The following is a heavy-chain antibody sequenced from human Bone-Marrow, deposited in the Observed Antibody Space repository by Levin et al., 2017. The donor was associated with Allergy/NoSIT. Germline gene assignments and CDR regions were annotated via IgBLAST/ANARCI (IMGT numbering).Heavy chain of an antibody. D-gene: IGHD2-15*01. Sequence: RASVKVSCKGSGYTFSGYWIGWVRQMPGKGLEWMGIIYPGDSNTRYSPSFQGQVTISVDKSISTAYLQWSGLKASDTAIYFCARFSGPSLTYNWFDPWGQGTLVTVSS. V-gene: IGHV5-51*01. J-gene: IGHJ5*02. CDR2: IYPGDSNT. CDR1: GYTFSGYW. CDR3: ARFSGPSLTYNWFDP.